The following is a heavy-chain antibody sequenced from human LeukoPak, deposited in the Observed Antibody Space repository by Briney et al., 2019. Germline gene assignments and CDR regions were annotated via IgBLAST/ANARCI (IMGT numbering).Heavy chain of an antibody. D-gene: IGHD3-9*01. CDR3: ARDRRYFDWSQTRGFDI. J-gene: IGHJ3*02. CDR2: IYYSGST. Sequence: PSQTLSLTRTVSGGSISSGDYYWSWIRQPPGKGLEWIRYIYYSGSTYYSPSLKSRVTISVDTSKNQCSLKLSSVTAADTAVYYCARDRRYFDWSQTRGFDIWGQGTMVTVSS. CDR1: GGSISSGDYY. V-gene: IGHV4-30-4*01.